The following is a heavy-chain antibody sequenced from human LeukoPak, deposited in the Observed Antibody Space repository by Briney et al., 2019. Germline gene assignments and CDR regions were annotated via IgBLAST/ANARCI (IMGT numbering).Heavy chain of an antibody. CDR2: IYYSGTT. V-gene: IGHV4-39*01. CDR3: ARQRADYFYHYMGV. J-gene: IGHJ6*03. Sequence: SETLSLTCTVSGGSIDSGSYYWDWIRQPPGKGLEWLGNIYYSGTTFYTSSLKSRVTISTDMSKNQFSLRLTSVTAADTAVYYCARQRADYFYHYMGVWGKGTTVIVSS. CDR1: GGSIDSGSYY.